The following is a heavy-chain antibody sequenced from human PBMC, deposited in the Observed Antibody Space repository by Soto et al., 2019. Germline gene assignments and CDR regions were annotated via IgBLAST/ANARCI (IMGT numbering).Heavy chain of an antibody. J-gene: IGHJ4*02. V-gene: IGHV3-48*01. CDR3: ARNSIAARPGY. CDR1: GFTFSSYS. Sequence: GGSLRLSCAASGFTFSSYSMNWVRQAPGKGLEWVSYISSSSSTIYYADSVKGRFTISRDNAKNSLYLQMNSLRAEDTAVYYCARNSIAARPGYWGQGTLVPVSS. CDR2: ISSSSSTI. D-gene: IGHD6-6*01.